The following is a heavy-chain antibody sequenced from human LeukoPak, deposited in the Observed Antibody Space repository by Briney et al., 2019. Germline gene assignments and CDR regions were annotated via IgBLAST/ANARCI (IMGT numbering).Heavy chain of an antibody. Sequence: ASVKVSCKASGYTFTSYGISWVRQAPGQGLEWMGWISAYNGNTNYAQKLQGRVTMTTDTSTSTAYMELRSLRSDDTAVYYCARDVLLWFGEVGGPSFDYWGQGTLVTVSS. J-gene: IGHJ4*02. V-gene: IGHV1-18*01. CDR2: ISAYNGNT. CDR3: ARDVLLWFGEVGGPSFDY. CDR1: GYTFTSYG. D-gene: IGHD3-10*01.